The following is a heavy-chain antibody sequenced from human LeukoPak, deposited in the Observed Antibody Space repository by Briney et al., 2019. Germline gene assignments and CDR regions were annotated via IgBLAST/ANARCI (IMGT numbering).Heavy chain of an antibody. CDR1: GSTFSSYS. V-gene: IGHV3-21*01. J-gene: IGHJ4*02. CDR3: AICGYSYGLGFDY. Sequence: GGSLRLSCAASGSTFSSYSMNWVRQAPGKGLEWVSSISSSSSYIYYADSVKGRFTISRDNAKNSLYLQMNSLRAEDTAVYYCAICGYSYGLGFDYWGQGTLVTVSS. CDR2: ISSSSSYI. D-gene: IGHD5-18*01.